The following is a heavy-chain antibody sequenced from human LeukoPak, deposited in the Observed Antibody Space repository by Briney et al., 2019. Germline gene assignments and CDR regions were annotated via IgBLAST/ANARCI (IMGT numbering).Heavy chain of an antibody. CDR3: ATWPPLAARPRLWENY. J-gene: IGHJ4*02. V-gene: IGHV1-69*05. D-gene: IGHD6-6*01. CDR2: IIPIFGTA. CDR1: GYTLTELS. Sequence: SVKVSCKVSGYTLTELSMPWVRQAPGKGLEWMGGIIPIFGTANYAQKFQGRVTITTDESTSTAYMELSSLRSEDTAVYYCATWPPLAARPRLWENYWGQGTLVTVSS.